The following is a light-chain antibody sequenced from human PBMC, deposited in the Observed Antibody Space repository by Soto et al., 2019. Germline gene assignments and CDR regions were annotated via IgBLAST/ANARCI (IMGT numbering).Light chain of an antibody. Sequence: QLVLTQSPSASASLGASVKLTCTLSSGHSSYAIAWHQQQPEKGPRYLMNLNSDGSHTKGDGIPDRFSGSSSGAERYLTISSRQSEDEADYYCQTWGPGFYVFGTGTKVTVL. CDR2: LNSDGSH. CDR3: QTWGPGFYV. CDR1: SGHSSYA. J-gene: IGLJ1*01. V-gene: IGLV4-69*01.